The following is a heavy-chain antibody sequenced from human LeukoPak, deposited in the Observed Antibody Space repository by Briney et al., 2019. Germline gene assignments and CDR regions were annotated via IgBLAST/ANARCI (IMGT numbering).Heavy chain of an antibody. D-gene: IGHD5-24*01. CDR2: ISGSGDAP. V-gene: IGHV3-23*01. CDR1: GFTVSTNY. CDR3: AKQFVDI. Sequence: GGSLRLSCAASGFTVSTNYMSWVRQAPGKGLEWVSSISGSGDAPSYADSVKGRFTISRDNSRNTLYLQMNSLRAEDTAVYYCAKQFVDIWGQGTLVTVSS. J-gene: IGHJ5*02.